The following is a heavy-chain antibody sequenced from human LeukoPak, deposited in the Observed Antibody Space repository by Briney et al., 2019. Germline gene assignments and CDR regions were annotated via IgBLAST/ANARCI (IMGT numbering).Heavy chain of an antibody. Sequence: GGSLRLSCAASGFTFSDYEMHWVRQAAGKSLEWVSGIGIVGDTHYPGAVKGRFTISRENAKNSLYLQMNSLRAGNTAVYYCTRDRYGMDVWGQGTTVTVSS. J-gene: IGHJ6*02. CDR3: TRDRYGMDV. V-gene: IGHV3-13*01. CDR1: GFTFSDYE. CDR2: IGIVGDT.